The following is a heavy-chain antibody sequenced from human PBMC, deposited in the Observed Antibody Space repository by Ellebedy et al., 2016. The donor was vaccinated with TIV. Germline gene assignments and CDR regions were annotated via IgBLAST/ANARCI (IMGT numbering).Heavy chain of an antibody. J-gene: IGHJ6*02. CDR2: INHSGST. CDR1: GGSFSGYY. V-gene: IGHV4-34*01. CDR3: ARGRGRYCSSTSCSPWSWYYYYGMDV. Sequence: MPSETLSLTCAVYGGSFSGYYWSWIRQPPGKGLEWIGEINHSGSTNYNPSLKNRVTITVDTSKNQFPLKLSSVTAADTAVYYCARGRGRYCSSTSCSPWSWYYYYGMDVWGQGTTVTVSS. D-gene: IGHD2-2*01.